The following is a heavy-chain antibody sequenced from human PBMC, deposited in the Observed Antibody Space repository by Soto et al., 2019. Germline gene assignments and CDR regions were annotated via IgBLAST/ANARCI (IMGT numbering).Heavy chain of an antibody. Sequence: GGSLRLSCAASGFTFGSYWMTWVRQAPGKGLEWVGNIKEDGSEKYYVGSVKGRFTISRDNAKNSVDLQMNSLRAGDTAVYYYSRDGDSGDGFDHWGQGTLVTVSS. V-gene: IGHV3-7*01. CDR2: IKEDGSEK. D-gene: IGHD2-21*01. J-gene: IGHJ4*02. CDR3: SRDGDSGDGFDH. CDR1: GFTFGSYW.